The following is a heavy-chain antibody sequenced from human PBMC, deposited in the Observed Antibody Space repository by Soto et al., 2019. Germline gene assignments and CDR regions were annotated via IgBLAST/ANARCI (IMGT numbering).Heavy chain of an antibody. V-gene: IGHV3-33*01. D-gene: IGHD3-22*01. CDR1: GFTFSSYG. CDR3: ASSGYYVGGWFDP. CDR2: IWYDGSNK. Sequence: QVQLVESGGGVVQPGRSLRLSCAASGFTFSSYGMHWVRQAPGKGLEWVAVIWYDGSNKYYADSVKGRFTISRDNSKNTLYLQMNNLRAEDTAVYYCASSGYYVGGWFDPWGQGTLVTVSS. J-gene: IGHJ5*02.